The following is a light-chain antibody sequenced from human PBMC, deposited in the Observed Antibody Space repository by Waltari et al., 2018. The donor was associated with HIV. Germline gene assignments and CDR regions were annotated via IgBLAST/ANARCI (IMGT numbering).Light chain of an antibody. V-gene: IGKV1-12*01. Sequence: DIQMTQSPSSVSAFVGDRVTITCRASQDISSALAWYQQKPGQGPRLLIYAASSLQSGVPSRFSGSASGTEFSLTISNLQPEDFGTYYCQQASTFPLLFGQGTKLQIK. J-gene: IGKJ2*01. CDR1: QDISSA. CDR3: QQASTFPLL. CDR2: AAS.